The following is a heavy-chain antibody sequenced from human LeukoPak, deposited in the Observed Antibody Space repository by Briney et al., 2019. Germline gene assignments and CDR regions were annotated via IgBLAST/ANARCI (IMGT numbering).Heavy chain of an antibody. J-gene: IGHJ6*03. CDR1: GFTFSSYW. V-gene: IGHV3-7*01. Sequence: PGGSLRLSCAASGFTFSSYWMSCVRQSPGKGLEWGPNINQDGREKYYVDSGRGGFPISRDNAKNSLYLQMNSLRAEDTAVYYCARDRGGSGSYYYYYYYMGVWGKGTTVTVSS. CDR3: ARDRGGSGSYYYYYYYMGV. CDR2: INQDGREK. D-gene: IGHD3-10*01.